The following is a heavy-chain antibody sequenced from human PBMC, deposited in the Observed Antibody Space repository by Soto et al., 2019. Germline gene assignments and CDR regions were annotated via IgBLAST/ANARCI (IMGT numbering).Heavy chain of an antibody. CDR2: IKQDGSEK. J-gene: IGHJ6*02. V-gene: IGHV3-7*05. CDR1: GFTFSSYW. Sequence: VQLVESGGGLVQPGGSLRLSCAASGFTFSSYWMSWVRQAPGKGLEWVANIKQDGSEKYYVDSVKGRFTISRDNAKNSRYLQMNSLRAEDTAVYYCAREDRLRYFDWLTGGYYYYGMDVWGQGTTVTVSS. D-gene: IGHD3-9*01. CDR3: AREDRLRYFDWLTGGYYYYGMDV.